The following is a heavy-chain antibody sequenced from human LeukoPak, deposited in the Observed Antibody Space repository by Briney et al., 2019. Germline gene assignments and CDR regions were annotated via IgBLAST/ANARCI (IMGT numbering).Heavy chain of an antibody. CDR2: IIPIFGTA. J-gene: IGHJ4*02. D-gene: IGHD5-18*01. CDR1: GGTFGSYA. CDR3: ARAPQLWLLSYFDY. V-gene: IGHV1-69*05. Sequence: SVKVSCKASGGTFGSYAISWVRQAPGQGLEWMGGIIPIFGTANYAQKFQGRVTITTDESTSTAYMELSSLRSEDTAVYYCARAPQLWLLSYFDYWGQGTLVTVSS.